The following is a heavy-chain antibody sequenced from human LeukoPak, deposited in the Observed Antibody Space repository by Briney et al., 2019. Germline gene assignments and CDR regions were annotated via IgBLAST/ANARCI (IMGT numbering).Heavy chain of an antibody. V-gene: IGHV1-18*01. CDR1: GYTFTIYG. J-gene: IGHJ4*02. CDR3: ARDGYSSGWFDY. D-gene: IGHD6-19*01. Sequence: GASVTVSFKASGYTFTIYGISWVRQAPGQGLVWMGWISAYNGNTNYAQKLQGRVTMTTDTSTSTACMELRSLRSDDTAVYYCARDGYSSGWFDYWGQGTLVTVSS. CDR2: ISAYNGNT.